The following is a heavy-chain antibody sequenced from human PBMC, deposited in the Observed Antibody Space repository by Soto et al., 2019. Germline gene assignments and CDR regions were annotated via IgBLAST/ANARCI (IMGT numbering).Heavy chain of an antibody. CDR1: GYTFTSYG. D-gene: IGHD6-13*01. Sequence: ASVKVSCKASGYTFTSYGISWVRQAPGQGLEWMGWISAYNGNTNYAQKLQGRVTMTTDTSTSTAYMELRSLRSDDTAVYYCASTRGAAAGTEYFAYWGQGTLVTVSS. J-gene: IGHJ4*02. CDR3: ASTRGAAAGTEYFAY. CDR2: ISAYNGNT. V-gene: IGHV1-18*01.